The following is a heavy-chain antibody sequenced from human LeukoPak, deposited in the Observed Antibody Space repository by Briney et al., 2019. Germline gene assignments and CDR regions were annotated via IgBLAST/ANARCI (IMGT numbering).Heavy chain of an antibody. D-gene: IGHD6-13*01. CDR3: ARLQKIAAAGTVAFDY. V-gene: IGHV5-51*01. CDR2: IYPGDSDT. Sequence: GESLKISCKGSGYIFTSYWIGWVRQMPGKGLEWMGIIYPGDSDTRHSPSFQGQVTISADKSISTAYLQWSSLKASDTAMYYCARLQKIAAAGTVAFDYWGQGTLVTVSS. J-gene: IGHJ4*02. CDR1: GYIFTSYW.